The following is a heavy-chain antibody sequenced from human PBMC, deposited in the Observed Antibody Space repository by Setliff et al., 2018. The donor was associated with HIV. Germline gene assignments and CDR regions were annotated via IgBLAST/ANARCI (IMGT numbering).Heavy chain of an antibody. Sequence: SETLSLTCNVSGGSIRSSSYYWGWIRQPPGKGLEWIGSIYYYGNTYYNPSLKSRVTISMDTSKNQFSLNLNSVTATDTAVYYCAERTFGSGRLDPWGQGTLVTVSS. CDR2: IYYYGNT. CDR3: AERTFGSGRLDP. CDR1: GGSIRSSSYY. V-gene: IGHV4-39*07. J-gene: IGHJ5*02. D-gene: IGHD3-16*01.